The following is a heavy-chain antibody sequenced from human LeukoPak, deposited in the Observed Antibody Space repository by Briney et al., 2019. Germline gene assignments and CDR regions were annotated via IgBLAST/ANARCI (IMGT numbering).Heavy chain of an antibody. V-gene: IGHV3-21*01. CDR2: ISSSSSYI. Sequence: GGSLRLSCAASGFTFSSYSMNWVRQAPGKGPEWVSSISSSSSYIYYADSVKGRFTISRGNAKNSLYLQMNSLRAEDTAVYYCARDLQLERAFDIWGQGTMVTVSS. CDR1: GFTFSSYS. CDR3: ARDLQLERAFDI. D-gene: IGHD1-1*01. J-gene: IGHJ3*02.